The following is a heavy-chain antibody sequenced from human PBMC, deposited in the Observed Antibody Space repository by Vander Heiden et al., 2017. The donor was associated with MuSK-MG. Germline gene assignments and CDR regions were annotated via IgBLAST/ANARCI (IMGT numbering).Heavy chain of an antibody. Sequence: EVQLLESGGGFIQPGASLRLSCAASGFTFSSFDMNWVRQAPGKGLEWVSSIRGSATVRGSDGDTLYADSVKGRFTISRDNFKNTLYLQMNSLRVDDTAVYFCAKDSFPTTTYWYFDLWGRGTLVTVSS. CDR3: AKDSFPTTTYWYFDL. CDR1: GFTFSSFD. J-gene: IGHJ2*01. V-gene: IGHV3-23*01. CDR2: IRGSATVRGSDGDT. D-gene: IGHD1-1*01.